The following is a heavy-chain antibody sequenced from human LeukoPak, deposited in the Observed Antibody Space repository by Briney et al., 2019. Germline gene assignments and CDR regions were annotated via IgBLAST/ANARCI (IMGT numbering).Heavy chain of an antibody. J-gene: IGHJ4*02. D-gene: IGHD3-16*01. CDR2: INSDGSST. CDR3: ARAPYHYVWGTPDY. CDR1: GFTFSSYW. Sequence: GGSLRLSCVVSGFTFSSYWMHWVRQAPGKGLVWVSRINSDGSSTSYADSVKGRFTISRDNAKNTLYLQMNSLRAEDTAVYYCARAPYHYVWGTPDYWGQGTLVTVSS. V-gene: IGHV3-74*01.